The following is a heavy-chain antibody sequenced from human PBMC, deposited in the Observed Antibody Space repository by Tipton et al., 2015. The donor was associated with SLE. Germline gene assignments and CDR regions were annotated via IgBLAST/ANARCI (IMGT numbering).Heavy chain of an antibody. J-gene: IGHJ4*02. CDR1: GFSVSTNY. Sequence: QVQLVQSGGGLIQPGGSLRLSCSVSGFSVSTNYMNWVRQSPGKGLEWIGSIHYGGNTFYNPSLTSRVTISVDTPKNQFSLKLNSVTAADTAVYYCAARYYDYIWGGSRKYFFDYWGQGALVAVSS. CDR3: AARYYDYIWGGSRKYFFDY. V-gene: IGHV4-38-2*01. CDR2: IHYGGNT. D-gene: IGHD3-16*01.